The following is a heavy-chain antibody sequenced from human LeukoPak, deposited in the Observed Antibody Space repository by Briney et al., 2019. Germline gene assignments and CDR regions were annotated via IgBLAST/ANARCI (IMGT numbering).Heavy chain of an antibody. J-gene: IGHJ4*02. CDR2: IKQDGTEK. CDR1: GFTFRSYW. Sequence: GGSLRLSCAASGFTFRSYWMSWVRQAPGKGLEWVGNIKQDGTEKYYVDSVKGRFTISRDNAKNSLYLEMNSLRAEDTAVYYCARDEVYSSGWQYFNYWGQGTLVTVSS. V-gene: IGHV3-7*01. CDR3: ARDEVYSSGWQYFNY. D-gene: IGHD3-22*01.